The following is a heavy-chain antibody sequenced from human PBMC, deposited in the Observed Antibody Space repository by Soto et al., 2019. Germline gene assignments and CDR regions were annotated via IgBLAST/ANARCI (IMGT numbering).Heavy chain of an antibody. CDR1: GGCSSRGGYY. V-gene: IGHV4-31*03. CDR3: ARGPPFGY. Sequence: SEPLSVKCTVAGGCSSRGGYYWSWIRQHPGKGLEWIGSIYYSGSTYYNPSLKSRVTISVDTSKNQFSLKLSSVTAADTAVYYCARGPPFGYWGQRTLVTVSS. CDR2: IYYSGST. J-gene: IGHJ4*02.